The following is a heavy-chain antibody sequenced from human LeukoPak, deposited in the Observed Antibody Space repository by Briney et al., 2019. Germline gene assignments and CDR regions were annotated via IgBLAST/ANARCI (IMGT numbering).Heavy chain of an antibody. V-gene: IGHV1-18*01. Sequence: ASVKVSCKASGYTFTSYGIRWVRQAPGQGLAWVGWISAYNGNTNYAQKLQGRVTMTTDTSTSTAYMELRSLRSDDKAVYYCARDSRDYDFWSGYYRSYFDYWGQGTLVTVSS. J-gene: IGHJ4*02. CDR2: ISAYNGNT. CDR1: GYTFTSYG. CDR3: ARDSRDYDFWSGYYRSYFDY. D-gene: IGHD3-3*01.